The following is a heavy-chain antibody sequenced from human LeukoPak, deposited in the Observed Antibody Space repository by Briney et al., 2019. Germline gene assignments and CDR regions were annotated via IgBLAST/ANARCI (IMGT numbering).Heavy chain of an antibody. CDR3: ARVLSYGSPFDY. CDR2: IIPIFGTA. Sequence: SVKVSCKASGYTFTSYGISWVRQAPGQGLEWMGGIIPIFGTANYAQKFQGRVTITADESTSTAYMELSSLRSEDTAVYYCARVLSYGSPFDYWGQGTLVTVSS. J-gene: IGHJ4*02. V-gene: IGHV1-69*13. CDR1: GYTFTSYG. D-gene: IGHD5-18*01.